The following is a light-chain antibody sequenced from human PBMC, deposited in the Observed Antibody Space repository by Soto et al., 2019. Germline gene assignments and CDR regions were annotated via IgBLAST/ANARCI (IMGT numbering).Light chain of an antibody. V-gene: IGKV3-11*01. J-gene: IGKJ2*01. CDR1: QSVSSY. CDR2: DAS. Sequence: EIVLTQSPATLSLSPGERATLSCRASQSVSSYLAWYQQKPGQAPRLLIYDASNRATGIPARFSGSGSGTDFTLTISSLEPEDFAVYYCQQHSNSPWTFGHGTKLEI. CDR3: QQHSNSPWT.